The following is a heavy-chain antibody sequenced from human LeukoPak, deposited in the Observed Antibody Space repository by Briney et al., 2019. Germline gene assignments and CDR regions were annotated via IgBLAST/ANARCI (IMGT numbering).Heavy chain of an antibody. Sequence: PGGSLRLSCAASGFTFSSYAMNWVRQAPGKGLECVSGIGVSGGTTYYADSVKGRFTISRDNSKNTLYLQMNSLRAEDTAVYYCAKDKIFDYWGQGTLVTVSS. J-gene: IGHJ4*02. CDR1: GFTFSSYA. CDR2: IGVSGGTT. V-gene: IGHV3-23*01. CDR3: AKDKIFDY.